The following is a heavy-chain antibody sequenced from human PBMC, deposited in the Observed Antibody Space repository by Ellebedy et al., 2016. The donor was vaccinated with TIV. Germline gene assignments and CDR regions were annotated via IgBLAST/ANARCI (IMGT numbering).Heavy chain of an antibody. V-gene: IGHV3-23*01. Sequence: PGGSLRLSCAASGFTFSHASMSWVRQAPGKGLEWVSNISGSGVNTYYADSVRGRFSISRDNSKNTLYLQMNSLRADDTAVYYCAGFRGEAVAGNWFDPWGQGTLVTVSS. CDR3: AGFRGEAVAGNWFDP. D-gene: IGHD6-19*01. CDR2: ISGSGVNT. CDR1: GFTFSHAS. J-gene: IGHJ5*02.